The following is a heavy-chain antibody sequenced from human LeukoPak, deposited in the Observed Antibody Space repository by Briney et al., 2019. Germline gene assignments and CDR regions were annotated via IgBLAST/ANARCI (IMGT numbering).Heavy chain of an antibody. CDR3: AREHSGDYFHH. V-gene: IGHV4-59*01. CDR1: GGSISSYY. J-gene: IGHJ4*02. D-gene: IGHD4-17*01. Sequence: SETLSLACTVSGGSISSYYWSWIRQPPGKGLEWIGYIYYSGSTNYNPSLKSRVTISVDTSKNQSSLKLSSVTAADTAVYYCAREHSGDYFHHWGQGTLVTVSS. CDR2: IYYSGST.